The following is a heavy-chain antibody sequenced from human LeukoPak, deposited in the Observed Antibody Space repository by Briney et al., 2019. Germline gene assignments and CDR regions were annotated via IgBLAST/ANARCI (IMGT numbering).Heavy chain of an antibody. CDR2: VYSSGNA. D-gene: IGHD3-10*01. Sequence: SETLSLTCTVSDGSISIYYWSWIRQPPGKGLEWIGYVYSSGNANYSPSLKGRAIISADTSKNQFSLKLTSVTAADTAVYYCVRDRELTYWGQGILVTVSS. CDR3: VRDRELTY. J-gene: IGHJ4*02. CDR1: DGSISIYY. V-gene: IGHV4-4*08.